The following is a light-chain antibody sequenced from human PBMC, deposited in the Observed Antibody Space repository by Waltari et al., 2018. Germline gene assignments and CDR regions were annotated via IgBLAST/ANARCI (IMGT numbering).Light chain of an antibody. J-gene: IGKJ1*01. V-gene: IGKV2-28*01. Sequence: DIVMTQSPLSLSVPPGEPASISFRSSQRRLHSSGNTFLDWYLQKPGQSPQLLIYLVSNRASGVPDRFSGSGSGTDFTLKISRVEAEDVGVYFCMQARQTPWTFGQGTKVEIK. CDR3: MQARQTPWT. CDR2: LVS. CDR1: QRRLHSSGNTF.